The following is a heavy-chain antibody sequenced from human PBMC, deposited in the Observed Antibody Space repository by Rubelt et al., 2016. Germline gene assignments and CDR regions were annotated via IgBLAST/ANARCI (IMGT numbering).Heavy chain of an antibody. CDR2: ISSSSSYI. J-gene: IGHJ4*02. V-gene: IGHV3-21*01. Sequence: GKGLEWVSSISSSSSYIYYADSVKGRFTISRDNAKNSLYLQMNSLRAEDTAVYYCARYKCSGGSCYATFDCWGQGTLVTVSS. CDR3: ARYKCSGGSCYATFDC. D-gene: IGHD2-15*01.